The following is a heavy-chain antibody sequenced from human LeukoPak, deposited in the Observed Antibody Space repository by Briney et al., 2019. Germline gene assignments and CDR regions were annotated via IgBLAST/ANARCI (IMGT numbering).Heavy chain of an antibody. CDR1: GFTFTYYA. J-gene: IGHJ4*02. D-gene: IGHD2-8*01. CDR2: ISSNGGST. V-gene: IGHV3-64D*09. Sequence: GSLRLSCSASGFTFTYYAMHWVRQAAGQGLEFVSGISSNGGSTYYADSLKGRVTVSRDTSNNTAYLEMSRLRAEDTAIYYCAKGPTYASLPYYLDYWGQGTLVTVSS. CDR3: AKGPTYASLPYYLDY.